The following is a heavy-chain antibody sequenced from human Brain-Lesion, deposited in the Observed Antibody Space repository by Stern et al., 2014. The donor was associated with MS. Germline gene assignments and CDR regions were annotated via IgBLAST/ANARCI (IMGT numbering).Heavy chain of an antibody. V-gene: IGHV1-24*01. CDR3: ATLSPGAGGNYYRHFDY. Sequence: QVQLVQSGAEVKKPGASLKVSCKVSGYTLTELSMHWGRQAPRKGLEWMGGFDPEDGETIYAQKFQGRVTMTEDTSTDTAYMELSSLRSEDTAVYYCATLSPGAGGNYYRHFDYWGQGTLVTVSS. CDR1: GYTLTELS. D-gene: IGHD1-26*01. J-gene: IGHJ4*02. CDR2: FDPEDGET.